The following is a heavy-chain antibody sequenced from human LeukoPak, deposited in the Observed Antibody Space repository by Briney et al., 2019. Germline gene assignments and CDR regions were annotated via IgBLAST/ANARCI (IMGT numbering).Heavy chain of an antibody. Sequence: SETLSLTCTVSGGSISSYYWSWIRQPPGKGLEWIGYIYYRGSTNYNPSLKSRVTISVDTSKNQFSLKLSSVTAADTAVYYCARWLPEGVFDYWGQGTLVTVSS. D-gene: IGHD5-12*01. CDR1: GGSISSYY. CDR2: IYYRGST. J-gene: IGHJ4*02. V-gene: IGHV4-59*01. CDR3: ARWLPEGVFDY.